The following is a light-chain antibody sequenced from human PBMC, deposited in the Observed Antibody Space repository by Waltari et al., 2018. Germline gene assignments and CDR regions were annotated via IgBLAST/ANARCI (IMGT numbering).Light chain of an antibody. CDR1: QSVLGSSNHKNY. Sequence: DIVMTQSPDSLAVSLGERATINCKSSQSVLGSSNHKNYLTWYQQKPGQPPKLLISWASTRESGVPDRFSGSGSGTDFTLTISSLQAEDVAVYYCQQYLSAPLTFGGGTKVEIK. CDR2: WAS. CDR3: QQYLSAPLT. J-gene: IGKJ4*01. V-gene: IGKV4-1*01.